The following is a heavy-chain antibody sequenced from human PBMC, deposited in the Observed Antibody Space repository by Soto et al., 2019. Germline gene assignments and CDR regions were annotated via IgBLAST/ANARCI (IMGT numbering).Heavy chain of an antibody. J-gene: IGHJ4*02. CDR2: IYYSGST. CDR1: GGSISSSSYY. V-gene: IGHV4-39*07. CDR3: ARRYSSRWYFDY. D-gene: IGHD6-13*01. Sequence: SETLSLTCTVSGGSISSSSYYWGWIRQPPGKGLEWIGSIYYSGSTYYNPSLKSRVTISVDTSKNQFSLKLNSVTAADTAVYYCARRYSSRWYFDYWGQGTLVTVSS.